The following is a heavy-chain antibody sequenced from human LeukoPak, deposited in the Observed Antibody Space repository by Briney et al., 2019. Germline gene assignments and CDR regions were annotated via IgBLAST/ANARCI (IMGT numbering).Heavy chain of an antibody. CDR3: ARIQGEIVVASAAIGP. D-gene: IGHD2-2*02. CDR2: IYTSGST. J-gene: IGHJ5*02. Sequence: GSLRLSCTASGFTFGDYAMSWVRQAPGKGLEWIGRIYTSGSTNYNPSLKSRVTMSVDTSKNQFSLRLTSVTAADTATYYCARIQGEIVVASAAIGPWGQGTLVSVSS. CDR1: GFTFGDYA. V-gene: IGHV4-4*07.